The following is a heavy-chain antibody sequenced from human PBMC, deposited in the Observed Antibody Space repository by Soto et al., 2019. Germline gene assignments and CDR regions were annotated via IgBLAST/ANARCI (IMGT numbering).Heavy chain of an antibody. J-gene: IGHJ6*02. CDR2: VYHSGST. CDR3: ARGGVYCSSSSCQDFYYYGMDV. CDR1: GGSISSGGYS. V-gene: IGHV4-30-2*01. D-gene: IGHD2-2*01. Sequence: SETLSLTCAVSGGSISSGGYSWSWIRQPPGKGLEWIGYVYHSGSTYYNPSLKSRVTVSVDGSKNQFSLKLSSVTAADTAVYYCARGGVYCSSSSCQDFYYYGMDVWGQGTTVTVSS.